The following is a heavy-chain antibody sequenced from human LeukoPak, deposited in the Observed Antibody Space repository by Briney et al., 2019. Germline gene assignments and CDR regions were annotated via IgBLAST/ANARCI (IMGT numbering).Heavy chain of an antibody. V-gene: IGHV5-51*01. J-gene: IGHJ4*02. CDR2: IYPGDSDT. D-gene: IGHD1-1*01. CDR3: ARWGTTNEAFDY. CDR1: GYSFTSYW. Sequence: GECLKISCKGSGYSFTSYWIGWVRQVPGKGLEWMGIIYPGDSDTRYSPSFQGQINISADKSISTAYLQWSSLKASDTAMYYCARWGTTNEAFDYWGQGTLVTVSS.